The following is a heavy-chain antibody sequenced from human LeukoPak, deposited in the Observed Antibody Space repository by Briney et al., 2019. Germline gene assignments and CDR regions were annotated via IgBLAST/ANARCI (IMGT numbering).Heavy chain of an antibody. V-gene: IGHV1-46*01. Sequence: ASVKVSCKASGYTFTSYYMHWVRQAPGQGLEWMGIINPSGGSTSYAQKFQGRVTMTRDTSTSTVYMELSSLRSEDTAVYYCARDSDYSGSYYLPSDYWGQGTLVTVSS. D-gene: IGHD1-26*01. CDR2: INPSGGST. CDR3: ARDSDYSGSYYLPSDY. J-gene: IGHJ4*02. CDR1: GYTFTSYY.